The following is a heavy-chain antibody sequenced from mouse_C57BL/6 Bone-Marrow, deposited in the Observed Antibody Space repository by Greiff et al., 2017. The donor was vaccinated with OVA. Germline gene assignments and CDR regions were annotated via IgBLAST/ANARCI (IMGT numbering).Heavy chain of an antibody. V-gene: IGHV1-64*01. D-gene: IGHD1-1*01. CDR1: GYTFTSYW. CDR3: ARITTVVAFDY. Sequence: VQLQESGAELVKPGASVKLSCKASGYTFTSYWMHWVKQRPGQGLEWIGMIHPNSGSTNYNEKFKSKATLTVDKSSSTAYMQLSSLTSEDSAVYYCARITTVVAFDYWGQGTTLTVSS. CDR2: IHPNSGST. J-gene: IGHJ2*01.